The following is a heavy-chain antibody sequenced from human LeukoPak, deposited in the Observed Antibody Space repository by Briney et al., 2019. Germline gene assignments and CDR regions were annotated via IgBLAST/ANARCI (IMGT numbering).Heavy chain of an antibody. Sequence: PSETLSLTCTVSGGSISSYYWSWIRQPPGKGLEWIGYIYYSGSTNYNPSLKSRVTISVDTSKNQFSLKLSSVTAADTAVYYCARRVRESGTNWFDPWGQGTLVTVSS. CDR2: IYYSGST. CDR1: GGSISSYY. J-gene: IGHJ5*02. CDR3: ARRVRESGTNWFDP. V-gene: IGHV4-59*01. D-gene: IGHD1-14*01.